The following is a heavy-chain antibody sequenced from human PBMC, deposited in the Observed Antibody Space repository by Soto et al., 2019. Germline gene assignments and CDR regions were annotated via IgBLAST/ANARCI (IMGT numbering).Heavy chain of an antibody. J-gene: IGHJ6*03. CDR3: ARDAYSSGWDYYYYYMDV. Sequence: PGGSLRLSCAASGFTFSSYWMSWVRQAPGKGLEWVANIKQDGSEKYYVDSVKGRFTISRDNAKNSLYLQMNSLRAEDTAVYYCARDAYSSGWDYYYYYMDVWGKGTTVAVSS. V-gene: IGHV3-7*01. D-gene: IGHD6-19*01. CDR1: GFTFSSYW. CDR2: IKQDGSEK.